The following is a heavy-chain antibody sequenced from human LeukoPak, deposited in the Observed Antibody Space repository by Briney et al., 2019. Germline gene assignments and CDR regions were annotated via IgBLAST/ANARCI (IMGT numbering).Heavy chain of an antibody. CDR2: INAGNGNT. V-gene: IGHV1-3*03. J-gene: IGHJ3*02. Sequence: GASVKVSCKASGYTFTSYAMHWVRQAPGQRLEWMGWINAGNGNTKYSQEFQGRVTITRDTSASTAYMELSSLRSEDMAVYYCARETTVASAFDIWGQGTMVTVSS. CDR3: ARETTVASAFDI. CDR1: GYTFTSYA. D-gene: IGHD4-11*01.